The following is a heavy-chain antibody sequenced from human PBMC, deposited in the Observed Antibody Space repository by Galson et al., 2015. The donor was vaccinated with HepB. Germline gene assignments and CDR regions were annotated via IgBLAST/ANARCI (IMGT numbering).Heavy chain of an antibody. CDR3: TKEVVVAASAAWLDP. Sequence: SLRLSCATSGFTFSEYTMSWVRQAPGKGLEWVAFIRRNAYGATTEYAASVKGRFTISRDESKSIAYLQMNSLKTEDTAVYFCTKEVVVAASAAWLDPWGQGTLVTVSS. CDR2: IRRNAYGATT. D-gene: IGHD2-15*01. CDR1: GFTFSEYT. J-gene: IGHJ5*02. V-gene: IGHV3-49*04.